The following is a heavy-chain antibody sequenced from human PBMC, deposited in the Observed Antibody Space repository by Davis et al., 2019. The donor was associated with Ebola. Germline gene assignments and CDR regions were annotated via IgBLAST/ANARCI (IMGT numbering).Heavy chain of an antibody. CDR3: ARDRYSDGSGYFFEQSH. V-gene: IGHV1-69*13. CDR1: GGTFSSYA. J-gene: IGHJ4*02. Sequence: SVKVSCKASGGTFSSYAISWVRQAPGQGPDWMGGIIPVSGVPKYAQDFQGRVTITADESTSTAYMELSSLRSEDTAMYYCARDRYSDGSGYFFEQSHWGQGTLVTVSS. D-gene: IGHD3-22*01. CDR2: IIPVSGVP.